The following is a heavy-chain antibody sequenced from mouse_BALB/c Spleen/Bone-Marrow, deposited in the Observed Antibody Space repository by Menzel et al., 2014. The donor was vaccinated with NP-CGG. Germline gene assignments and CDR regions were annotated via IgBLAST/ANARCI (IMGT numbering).Heavy chain of an antibody. CDR3: ARGDNDEKNYAMDY. D-gene: IGHD2-4*01. J-gene: IGHJ4*01. CDR2: INPSNGRT. V-gene: IGHV1S81*02. Sequence: QVQLQQSGAELVKPGASVELSCKASGYTFTSYWLHWVKQRPGQGLEWIGEINPSNGRTHSTEKFKSKATLTVDKSSSTAYMQLSRLTSEATAVYYCARGDNDEKNYAMDYWGQGTSVTVSS. CDR1: GYTFTSYW.